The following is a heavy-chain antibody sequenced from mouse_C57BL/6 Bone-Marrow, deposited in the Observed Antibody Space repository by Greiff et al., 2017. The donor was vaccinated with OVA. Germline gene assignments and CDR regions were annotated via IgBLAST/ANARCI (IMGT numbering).Heavy chain of an antibody. CDR2: IDPSDSYT. D-gene: IGHD3-2*02. CDR3: ARWGQLSLYYFDY. V-gene: IGHV1-50*01. J-gene: IGHJ2*01. Sequence: VQLQQPGAELVKPGASVKLSCKASGYTFTSYWMQWVKQRPGQGLEWIGEIDPSDSYTNYNQKFKGKATLTVDTSSSTAYMQLSSLTSEDSAVYYCARWGQLSLYYFDYWGQGTTLTVSS. CDR1: GYTFTSYW.